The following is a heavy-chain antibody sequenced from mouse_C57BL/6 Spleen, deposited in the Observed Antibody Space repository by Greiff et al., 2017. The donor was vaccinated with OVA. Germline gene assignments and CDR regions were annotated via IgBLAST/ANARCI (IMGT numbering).Heavy chain of an antibody. CDR3: ASDYYGSSYYYYAMDY. CDR2: ISSGSSTI. J-gene: IGHJ4*01. CDR1: GFTFSDYG. D-gene: IGHD1-1*01. V-gene: IGHV5-17*01. Sequence: EVQRVESGGGLVKPGGSLKLSCAASGFTFSDYGMHWVRQAPEKGLEWVAYISSGSSTIYYADTVKGRFTISRDNAKNTLFLQMTSLRSEDTAMYYCASDYYGSSYYYYAMDYWGQGTSVTVSS.